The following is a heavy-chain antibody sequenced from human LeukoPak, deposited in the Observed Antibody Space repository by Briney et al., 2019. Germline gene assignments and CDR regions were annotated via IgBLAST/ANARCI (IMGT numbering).Heavy chain of an antibody. V-gene: IGHV3-66*01. CDR2: IYSGGST. J-gene: IGHJ5*02. D-gene: IGHD3-10*01. CDR1: GFTFSIYV. CDR3: ARDPYYTSGGRWFDP. Sequence: GGSLRLSCAASGFTFSIYVMSWVRQAPGKGLEWVSVIYSGGSTYYADSVKGRFTISRDNSKNTLYLQMNSLRAEDTAVYYCARDPYYTSGGRWFDPWGQGTLVTVSS.